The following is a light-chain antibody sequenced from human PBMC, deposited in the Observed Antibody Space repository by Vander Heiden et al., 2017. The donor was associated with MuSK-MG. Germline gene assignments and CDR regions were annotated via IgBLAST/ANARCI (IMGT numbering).Light chain of an antibody. CDR1: SSDVGGDNV. CDR2: DVT. CDR3: CSYAGNYILV. V-gene: IGLV2-11*01. J-gene: IGLJ3*02. Sequence: QSALTQPRSVSGSPGQSVTIPGTGTSSDVGGDNVVSWYQRHPGKAPQLMIYDVTKRPSGVPDRFSGSRSGNTASLTISGLQAEDEADYYCCSYAGNYILVFGGGTQLTVL.